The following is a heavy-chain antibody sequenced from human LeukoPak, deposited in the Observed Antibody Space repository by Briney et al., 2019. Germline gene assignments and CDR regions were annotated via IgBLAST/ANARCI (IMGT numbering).Heavy chain of an antibody. D-gene: IGHD6-6*01. Sequence: SETLSLTCTVSGGSISSGDYYWSWIRQPPGKGLEWIGYIYYSGSTYYNPSLKSRVTISVDTSQDKFSLRLNSVTAADMAVYFCARGQGPGVATRRGGFDIWGQGTTVTVSS. V-gene: IGHV4-30-4*01. CDR2: IYYSGST. CDR1: GGSISSGDYY. J-gene: IGHJ3*02. CDR3: ARGQGPGVATRRGGFDI.